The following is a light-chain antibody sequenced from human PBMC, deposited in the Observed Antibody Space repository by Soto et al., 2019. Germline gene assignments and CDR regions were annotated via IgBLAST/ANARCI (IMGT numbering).Light chain of an antibody. J-gene: IGKJ1*01. CDR1: QGISNY. CDR2: AAS. Sequence: DIQMTQSPSSLSASVGDRVTITCRASQGISNYLAWYQHKPGKVPKLLIYAASTLQSGVPSRFSGSGSGTDFTLTTSSLQSEDFAVYYCQHYNNWPPWTFGQGTKVEIK. CDR3: QHYNNWPPWT. V-gene: IGKV1-27*01.